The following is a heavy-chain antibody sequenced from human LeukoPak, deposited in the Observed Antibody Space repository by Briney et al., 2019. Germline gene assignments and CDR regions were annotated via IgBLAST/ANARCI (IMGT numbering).Heavy chain of an antibody. CDR1: GFTFSSYW. J-gene: IGHJ3*02. Sequence: HSGGSLRLSCAASGFTFSSYWMSWVRHAPGKGLEWVANIKQDGSEKHYVDSVKGRFTISRDNAKNSLYLQMNSLRAEDTAVYYCARDDPYDSDAFDIWGQGTMVTVSS. CDR3: ARDDPYDSDAFDI. CDR2: IKQDGSEK. D-gene: IGHD2-15*01. V-gene: IGHV3-7*01.